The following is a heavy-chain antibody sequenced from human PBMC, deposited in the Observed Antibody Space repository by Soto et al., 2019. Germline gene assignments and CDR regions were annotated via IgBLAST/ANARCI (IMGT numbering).Heavy chain of an antibody. V-gene: IGHV4-30-4*01. CDR2: IFHSGST. Sequence: LSLTCTVSGGSINSGDYYWTWVRQPPGKGLEWIGNIFHSGSTYYTPSLQSRVTISLDTSKNHFSLKLSSVTPADTAVYYCARDRYYGSGTYYNFYAGMDVWGQGTTVTVSS. CDR1: GGSINSGDYY. D-gene: IGHD3-10*01. CDR3: ARDRYYGSGTYYNFYAGMDV. J-gene: IGHJ6*02.